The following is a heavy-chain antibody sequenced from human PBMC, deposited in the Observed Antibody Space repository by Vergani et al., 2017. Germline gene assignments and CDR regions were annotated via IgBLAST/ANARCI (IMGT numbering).Heavy chain of an antibody. J-gene: IGHJ4*02. V-gene: IGHV3-7*01. Sequence: EVQLVESGGGLVQPGGSLRLSCAASGFTFSNYWMAWVRQAPGKGLEWVANINDDGGGKYYLSSVKGRFTISRDNTKNSLYLQINSLRADDTAVYYCARVGKRGWDFDYWGQGTLITVSS. D-gene: IGHD6-19*01. CDR3: ARVGKRGWDFDY. CDR1: GFTFSNYW. CDR2: INDDGGGK.